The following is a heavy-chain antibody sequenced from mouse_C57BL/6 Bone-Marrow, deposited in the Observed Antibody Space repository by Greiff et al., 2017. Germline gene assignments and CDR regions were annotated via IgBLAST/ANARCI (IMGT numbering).Heavy chain of an antibody. CDR3: ARDSYYGSSYGYFDV. V-gene: IGHV1-80*01. J-gene: IGHJ1*03. CDR2: IYPGDGDT. Sequence: QVHVKQSGAELVKPGASVKISCKASGYAFSSYWMNWVKQRPGKGLEWIGQIYPGDGDTNYNGKFKGKATLTADKSSSTAYMQLSSLTSEDSAVYFCARDSYYGSSYGYFDVWGTGTTVTVSS. D-gene: IGHD1-1*01. CDR1: GYAFSSYW.